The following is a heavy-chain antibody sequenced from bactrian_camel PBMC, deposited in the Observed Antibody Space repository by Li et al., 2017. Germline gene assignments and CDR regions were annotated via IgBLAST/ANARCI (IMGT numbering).Heavy chain of an antibody. J-gene: IGHJ4*01. CDR1: TYTYAFSQYC. D-gene: IGHD2*01. CDR2: IMFGTGIS. Sequence: VQLVESGGGSVQAGGSLTLSCEASTYTYAFSQYCMGWFRQAPGKEREGVAFIMFGTGISSYVDSVQGRFTISHDSAKNTLYLQMNSLKPEDTAMYYCVAADHVSGDTWNRPSTYSYWGQGTQVTVS. V-gene: IGHV3S42*01. CDR3: VAADHVSGDTWNRPSTYSY.